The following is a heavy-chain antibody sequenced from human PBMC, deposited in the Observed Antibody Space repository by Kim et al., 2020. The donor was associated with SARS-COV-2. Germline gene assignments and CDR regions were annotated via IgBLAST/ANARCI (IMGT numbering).Heavy chain of an antibody. Sequence: SETLSLTCTVSGGSISSGGYYWSWIRQHPGKGLEWIGYIYYSGSTYYNPSLKSRVTISVDTSKNQFSLKLSSVTAADTAVYYCARTQYCSGGSCYPPSPGIDYWGQGTLVTVSS. CDR3: ARTQYCSGGSCYPPSPGIDY. CDR2: IYYSGST. CDR1: GGSISSGGYY. J-gene: IGHJ4*02. D-gene: IGHD2-15*01. V-gene: IGHV4-31*03.